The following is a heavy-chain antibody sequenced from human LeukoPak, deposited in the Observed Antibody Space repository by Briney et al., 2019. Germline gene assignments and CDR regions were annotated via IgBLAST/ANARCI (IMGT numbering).Heavy chain of an antibody. CDR3: TTDLRASSGSRSVIFGF. J-gene: IGHJ4*02. V-gene: IGHV3-15*07. Sequence: GGSLRLPCAVSGFTFSDAWVNWVRQAPGKGLEWVGRIKSKTDGGATGYAAPVKGRFTVSRDDSKNTLYLQMNSLTTEDTAVFFCTTDLRASSGSRSVIFGFWGQGILVTVSS. CDR2: IKSKTDGGAT. D-gene: IGHD6-19*01. CDR1: GFTFSDAW.